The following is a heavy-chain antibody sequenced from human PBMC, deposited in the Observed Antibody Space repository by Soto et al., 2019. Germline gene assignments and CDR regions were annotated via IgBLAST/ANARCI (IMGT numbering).Heavy chain of an antibody. J-gene: IGHJ4*02. Sequence: QVQLVQSGAEVREPGASVKVSCKASGYSFTSLDINWVRQTAGQGLEWRGWMQPSTGRTGYAQKFQGRVTMTRDTSTNAAYMELTTRTSDDTAFYYCARGVSAGVDYWGQGNLVTVSS. D-gene: IGHD1-26*01. CDR2: MQPSTGRT. V-gene: IGHV1-8*01. CDR3: ARGVSAGVDY. CDR1: GYSFTSLD.